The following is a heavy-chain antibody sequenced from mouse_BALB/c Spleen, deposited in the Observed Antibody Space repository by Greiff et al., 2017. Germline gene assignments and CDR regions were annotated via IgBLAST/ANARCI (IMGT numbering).Heavy chain of an antibody. CDR1: GYSFTGYN. J-gene: IGHJ4*01. Sequence: EVKLVESGPELEKPGASVKISCKASGYSFTGYNMNWVKQSNGKSLEWIGNIDPYYGGTSYNQKFKGKATLTVDKSSSTAYMQLKSLTSEDSAVYYCARVDYDYDGYAMDYWGQGTSVTVSS. D-gene: IGHD2-4*01. CDR3: ARVDYDYDGYAMDY. V-gene: IGHV1-39*01. CDR2: IDPYYGGT.